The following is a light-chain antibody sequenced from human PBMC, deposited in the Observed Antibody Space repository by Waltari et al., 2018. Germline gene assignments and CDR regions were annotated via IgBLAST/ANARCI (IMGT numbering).Light chain of an antibody. J-gene: IGKJ4*01. V-gene: IGKV3-11*01. CDR1: QSVSTY. CDR2: DTS. Sequence: EIVLTQSPAILSLSPGERATLSCRASQSVSTYLAWYQQRPCQAPRLLIYDTSNRATGIPARFSGSGSETDFTLTISSLEPEDFAVYYCQQRSKWPLTFGGGSKVEI. CDR3: QQRSKWPLT.